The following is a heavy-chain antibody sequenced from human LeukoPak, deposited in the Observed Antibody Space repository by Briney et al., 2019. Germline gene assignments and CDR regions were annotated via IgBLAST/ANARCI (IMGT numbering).Heavy chain of an antibody. CDR2: MNPNSGNT. CDR3: ARVGYTYGYDY. J-gene: IGHJ4*02. V-gene: IGHV1-8*01. Sequence: ASXXVSCKASGYTFTSYDINWVRQATGQGLEWMGWMNPNSGNTGYVQKFQGRVTMTRNTSITTAYMELSSLRSEDTAVYYCARVGYTYGYDYWGQGTLVTVSS. D-gene: IGHD5-18*01. CDR1: GYTFTSYD.